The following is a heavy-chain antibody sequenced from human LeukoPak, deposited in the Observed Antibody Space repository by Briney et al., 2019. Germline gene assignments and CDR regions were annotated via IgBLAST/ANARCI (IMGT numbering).Heavy chain of an antibody. CDR3: ARVSSYGSGSKYYFDY. CDR2: ISAYNGNT. V-gene: IGHV1-18*01. D-gene: IGHD3-10*01. Sequence: GASVKVSCKASGYTFTSYGISWVRQAPGQGLEWMGWISAYNGNTNYAQKLQGRVTMTTDTSTSTAYMELRSLRSDATAVYYCARVSSYGSGSKYYFDYWGQGTLVTVSS. CDR1: GYTFTSYG. J-gene: IGHJ4*02.